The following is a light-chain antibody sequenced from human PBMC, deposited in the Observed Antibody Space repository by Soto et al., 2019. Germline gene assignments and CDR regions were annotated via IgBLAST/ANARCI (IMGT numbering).Light chain of an antibody. Sequence: QSVLTQPPSVSEAPRQRVTISCSGSSSNIGNNAVSWYQQLPGKAPKLLMYFDDLKPSGVSDRFSGSKSGTSVSLAISGLQSEDEADYYCAAWDDSLDGPVFGGGTKLTVL. CDR2: FDD. CDR1: SSNIGNNA. J-gene: IGLJ3*02. V-gene: IGLV1-36*01. CDR3: AAWDDSLDGPV.